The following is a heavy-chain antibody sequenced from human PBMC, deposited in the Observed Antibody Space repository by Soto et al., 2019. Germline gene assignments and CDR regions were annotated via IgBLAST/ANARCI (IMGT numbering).Heavy chain of an antibody. CDR3: AHRLEGYDWNSGIYDY. Sequence: TLSLTCTVSGDSISRGAYYWTWIRQPPGKTLEWLALIYWDDDKRYSPSLKSRLTITKDTSKNQVVLTMTNMGPVDIASYYCAHRLEGYDWNSGIYDYWGEGTLVTVSS. CDR1: GDSISRGAYY. CDR2: IYWDDDK. J-gene: IGHJ4*02. V-gene: IGHV2-5*08. D-gene: IGHD1-7*01.